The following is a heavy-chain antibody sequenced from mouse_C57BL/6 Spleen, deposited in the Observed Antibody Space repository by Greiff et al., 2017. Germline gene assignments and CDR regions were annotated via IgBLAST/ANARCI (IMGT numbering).Heavy chain of an antibody. Sequence: VQRVESGPGLVQPSQSLSITCTVSGFSLTSYGVHWVRQSPGKGLEWLGVIWSGGSTDYNAAFISRLSISKDNSKSQVFFKMNSLQADDTAIYYCARTLSTMVTTNYAMDYWGQGTSVTVSS. CDR3: ARTLSTMVTTNYAMDY. D-gene: IGHD2-2*01. CDR2: IWSGGST. CDR1: GFSLTSYG. V-gene: IGHV2-2*01. J-gene: IGHJ4*01.